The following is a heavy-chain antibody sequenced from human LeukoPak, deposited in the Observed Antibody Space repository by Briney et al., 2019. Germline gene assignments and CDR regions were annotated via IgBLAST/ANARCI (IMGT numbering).Heavy chain of an antibody. J-gene: IGHJ4*02. V-gene: IGHV4-34*01. CDR1: GGSFSGYY. Sequence: SETLSLTCAVYGGSFSGYYWSWVRQPPGKGLEWIGEINHSGSTNYNPSLKSRVTISVDTSKNQFSLKLSSVTAADTAVYYCARGLIAVAGTLYFDYWGQGTLVTVSS. CDR3: ARGLIAVAGTLYFDY. D-gene: IGHD6-19*01. CDR2: INHSGST.